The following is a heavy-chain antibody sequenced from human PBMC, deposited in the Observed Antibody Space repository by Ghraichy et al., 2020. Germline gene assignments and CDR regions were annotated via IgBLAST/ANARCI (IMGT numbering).Heavy chain of an antibody. D-gene: IGHD3-10*01. V-gene: IGHV4-59*01. Sequence: SETLSLTCTVSGGSLRSYYWSWIRQPPGKGLEWIGYIYYSGSTNYNPSLKSRVTISVDTSKNQFSLKLNSVTAADTAMYFCARETAYLGSGYYYGMDVWGQGTTVTVSS. CDR1: GGSLRSYY. CDR2: IYYSGST. CDR3: ARETAYLGSGYYYGMDV. J-gene: IGHJ6*02.